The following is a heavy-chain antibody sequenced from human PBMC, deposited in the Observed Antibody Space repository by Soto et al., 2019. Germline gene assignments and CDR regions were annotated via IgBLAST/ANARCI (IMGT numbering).Heavy chain of an antibody. Sequence: QVQLVQSGAEVKKPGSSVKVSCTASGGTFSDYAFSWVRQAPGQGLEWMGGIIPMFSSSSFAQKFQGRLTITADDSTSTAYMSLSSLGSADTAMYYCAKDIGFQQHLFVFDLWGPGTLVTVPS. J-gene: IGHJ4*02. CDR1: GGTFSDYA. D-gene: IGHD3-10*02. CDR3: AKDIGFQQHLFVFDL. CDR2: IIPMFSSS. V-gene: IGHV1-69*01.